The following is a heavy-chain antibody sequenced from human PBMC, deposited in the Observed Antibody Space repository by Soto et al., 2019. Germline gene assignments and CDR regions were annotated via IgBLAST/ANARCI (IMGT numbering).Heavy chain of an antibody. Sequence: GASVKVSCKVSGYTLTELSMHWVRQAPGKGLEWMGGFDPEDGETIYAQKFQGRVTMTEDTSTDTAYMELSSLRSEDTAVYYCATDREGSSGWNYYYYGMDVWGQGTTVTVSS. J-gene: IGHJ6*02. CDR3: ATDREGSSGWNYYYYGMDV. V-gene: IGHV1-24*01. D-gene: IGHD6-19*01. CDR2: FDPEDGET. CDR1: GYTLTELS.